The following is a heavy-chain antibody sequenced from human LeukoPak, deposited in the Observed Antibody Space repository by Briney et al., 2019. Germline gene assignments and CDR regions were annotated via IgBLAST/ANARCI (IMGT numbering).Heavy chain of an antibody. CDR3: ARQRWGRWFDP. CDR1: GGSFSGYY. CDR2: INHSGST. J-gene: IGHJ5*02. D-gene: IGHD3-16*01. V-gene: IGHV4-34*01. Sequence: PSDTLSLTCAVYGGSFSGYYWSWIRQPPGKGLEWIGEINHSGSTNYNPSLKSRVTISVDTSKNQFSLKLSSVTAADTAVYYCARQRWGRWFDPWGQGTLVTVSS.